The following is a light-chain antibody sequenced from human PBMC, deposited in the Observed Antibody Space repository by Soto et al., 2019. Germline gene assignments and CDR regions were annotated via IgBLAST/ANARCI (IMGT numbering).Light chain of an antibody. CDR2: GNS. J-gene: IGLJ3*02. V-gene: IGLV1-40*01. CDR1: SSNIGAGYD. Sequence: QSVLTQPPSVSGAPGQRDTISCTESSSNIGAGYDVHWYQQLPGTAPKLLIYGNSNRPSGVPDRFSGSKSGTSASLAITGLQAEDEADYYCQSYDSSLSAWVFGGGTKVTVL. CDR3: QSYDSSLSAWV.